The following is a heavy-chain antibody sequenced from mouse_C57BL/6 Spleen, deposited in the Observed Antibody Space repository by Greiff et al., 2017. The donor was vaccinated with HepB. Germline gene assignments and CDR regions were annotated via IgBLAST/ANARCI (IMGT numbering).Heavy chain of an antibody. CDR3: ASPHYDYDWFAY. CDR1: GYTFTSYW. D-gene: IGHD2-4*01. V-gene: IGHV1-64*01. CDR2: IHPNSGST. J-gene: IGHJ3*01. Sequence: QVHVKQPGAELVKPGASVKLSCKASGYTFTSYWMHWVKQRPGQGLEWIGMIHPNSGSTNYNEKFKSKATLTVDKSSSTAYMQLSSLTSEDSAVYYCASPHYDYDWFAYWGQGTLVTVSA.